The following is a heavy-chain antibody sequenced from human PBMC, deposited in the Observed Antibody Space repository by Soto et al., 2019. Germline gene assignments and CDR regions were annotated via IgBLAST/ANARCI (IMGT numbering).Heavy chain of an antibody. D-gene: IGHD3-3*01. CDR1: GYTFTSYA. CDR3: ARDSGDFWSGYWSYFDY. J-gene: IGHJ4*02. V-gene: IGHV1-3*01. Sequence: QVPLVQSGAEVKKPGASVKVSCKASGYTFTSYAMHWVRQAPGQRLEWMGWINAGNGNTKYSQNFQGRVTITRDTSASTAYMELSSLRSEDTAVYYCARDSGDFWSGYWSYFDYWGQGTLVTVSS. CDR2: INAGNGNT.